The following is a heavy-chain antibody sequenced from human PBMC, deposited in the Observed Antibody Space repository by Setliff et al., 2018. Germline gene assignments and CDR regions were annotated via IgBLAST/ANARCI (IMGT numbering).Heavy chain of an antibody. J-gene: IGHJ3*02. CDR3: ARTMYSSSWYGAFDI. Sequence: SETLSLTCTVPGGSISSYYWNWIRQPPGKGLEWIGYIHYSGSPNYHPSLKSRVSTSVDTSQNQISLKLSSVTAADTAVYYCARTMYSSSWYGAFDIWGQGTMVTVSS. CDR1: GGSISSYY. D-gene: IGHD6-13*01. V-gene: IGHV4-59*01. CDR2: IHYSGSP.